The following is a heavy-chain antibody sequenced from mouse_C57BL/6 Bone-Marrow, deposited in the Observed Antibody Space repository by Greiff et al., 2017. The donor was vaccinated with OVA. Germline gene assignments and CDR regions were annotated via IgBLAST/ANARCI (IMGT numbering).Heavy chain of an antibody. CDR2: INPNNGGT. J-gene: IGHJ1*03. CDR3: ASREAYYYGSSYWYFDV. CDR1: GYTFTDYN. D-gene: IGHD1-1*01. Sequence: EVKLVESGPELVKPGASVKIPCKASGYTFTDYNMDWVKQSHGKSLEWIGDINPNNGGTIYNQKFKGKATLTVDKSSSTAYMELRSLTSEDTAVYYCASREAYYYGSSYWYFDVWGTGTTVTVSS. V-gene: IGHV1-18*01.